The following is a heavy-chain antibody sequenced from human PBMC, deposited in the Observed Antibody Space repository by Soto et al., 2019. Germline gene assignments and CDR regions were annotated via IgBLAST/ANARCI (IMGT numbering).Heavy chain of an antibody. Sequence: QVQLVQSGAEVKKPGSSVKVSCKASGGTFSSYAISWVRQAPGQGLEWMGGIIPIFGTANYAQKFQGRVTNTADESKITAYMELSSMRSEETAVYYCARVLLPFTAAMGYYYYGRDVWGQGTTVTVSS. CDR2: IIPIFGTA. J-gene: IGHJ6*02. D-gene: IGHD2-2*01. CDR3: ARVLLPFTAAMGYYYYGRDV. V-gene: IGHV1-69*01. CDR1: GGTFSSYA.